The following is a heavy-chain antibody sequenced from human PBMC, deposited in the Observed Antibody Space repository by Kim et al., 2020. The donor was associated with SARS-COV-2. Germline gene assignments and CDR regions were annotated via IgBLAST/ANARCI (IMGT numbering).Heavy chain of an antibody. D-gene: IGHD1-26*01. J-gene: IGHJ5*02. V-gene: IGHV4-59*01. CDR1: GGSISSYY. CDR3: ARLGVMWELPTPYNWFDP. CDR2: IYYSGST. Sequence: SETLSLTCTVSGGSISSYYWSWIRQPPGKGLEWIGYIYYSGSTNYNPSLKSRVTISVDTSKNQFSLKLSSVTAADTAVYYCARLGVMWELPTPYNWFDPWGQGTLVTVSS.